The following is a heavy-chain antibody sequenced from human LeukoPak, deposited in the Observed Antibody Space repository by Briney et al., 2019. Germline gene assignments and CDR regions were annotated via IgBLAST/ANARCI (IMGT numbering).Heavy chain of an antibody. V-gene: IGHV1-2*02. J-gene: IGHJ4*02. CDR2: INPNSGGT. D-gene: IGHD3-10*01. CDR1: GYTFTGYY. CDR3: ARDFSSYYYGSGSYGPIDY. Sequence: GASVRVSCKASGYTFTGYYMHWVRQAPGQGLEWMGWINPNSGGTNYAQKFQGRVTMTRDTSISTAYMELSRLRSDDTAVYYCARDFSSYYYGSGSYGPIDYWGQGTLVTVSS.